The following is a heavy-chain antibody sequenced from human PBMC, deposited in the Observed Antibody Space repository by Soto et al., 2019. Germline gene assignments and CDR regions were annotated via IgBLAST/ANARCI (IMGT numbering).Heavy chain of an antibody. CDR1: GFTFSSYS. CDR3: ARDPSSMVRGVISNNWFDP. V-gene: IGHV3-21*01. D-gene: IGHD3-10*01. J-gene: IGHJ5*02. CDR2: ISSSSSYI. Sequence: EVQLVESGGGLVKPGGSLRLSCAASGFTFSSYSMNWVRQAPGKGLEWVSSISSSSSYIYYADSVKGRFTISRDNDKNSLYLQMNSLRAEDTAVYYCARDPSSMVRGVISNNWFDPWGQGTLVTVSS.